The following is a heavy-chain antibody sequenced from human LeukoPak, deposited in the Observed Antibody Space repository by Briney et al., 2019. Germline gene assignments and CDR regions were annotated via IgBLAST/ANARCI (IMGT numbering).Heavy chain of an antibody. Sequence: ASVKASCKASGYTFSSYDINWVRQATGQGLEWMGWMNPNRGNTGYVQKFQGRVTMTRSTSISTAYMELSSLRSEDTAVYYCARLSNSGYDPDYWGQGTLVTVSS. D-gene: IGHD5-12*01. CDR1: GYTFSSYD. CDR3: ARLSNSGYDPDY. V-gene: IGHV1-8*01. J-gene: IGHJ4*02. CDR2: MNPNRGNT.